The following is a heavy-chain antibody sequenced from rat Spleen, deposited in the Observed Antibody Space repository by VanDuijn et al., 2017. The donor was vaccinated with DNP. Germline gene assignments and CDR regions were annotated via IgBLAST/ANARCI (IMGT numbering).Heavy chain of an antibody. CDR2: IDSAGIT. J-gene: IGHJ3*01. Sequence: EVQLQESGPGLVKPSQSLSLTCSVTGYSITSGYRWSWIRKFPGNSLEWMGFIDSAGITNYNPSLKSRISITRDTSKNQFFLQVNSVISEDTATYYCARSGYSSGGSWFAYWGQGTLVAVSS. D-gene: IGHD1-1*01. V-gene: IGHV3-3*01. CDR1: GYSITSGYR. CDR3: ARSGYSSGGSWFAY.